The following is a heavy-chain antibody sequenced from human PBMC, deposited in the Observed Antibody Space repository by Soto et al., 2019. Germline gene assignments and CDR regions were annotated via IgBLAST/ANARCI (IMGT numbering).Heavy chain of an antibody. CDR3: AKHRAGFGSGSDTYYVDV. J-gene: IGHJ4*02. D-gene: IGHD3-10*01. Sequence: EVQLLESGGDLVQPGGSLRLSCIASGVTFSTYAMSWVRQAPGKGLEWVSAISGSGGTTYYADSVKGRFTISRDNSKNTLYLQMNSLRAEDTAVYYCAKHRAGFGSGSDTYYVDVWGQGALVTVSS. CDR2: ISGSGGTT. CDR1: GVTFSTYA. V-gene: IGHV3-23*01.